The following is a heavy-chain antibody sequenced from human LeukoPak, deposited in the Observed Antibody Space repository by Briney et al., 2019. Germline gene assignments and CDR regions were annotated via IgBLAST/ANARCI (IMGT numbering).Heavy chain of an antibody. D-gene: IGHD3-3*01. CDR1: GYTFTGYY. J-gene: IGHJ4*02. CDR3: AKDSPIFLEWLCLDY. CDR2: INPNSGDT. Sequence: GASVKVSCKASGYTFTGYYIHWVRQVPGQGLEWMGWINPNSGDTNYAWRFQGRVTMTRDTSISTAYMELSRLTSDDTAVYYCAKDSPIFLEWLCLDYWGQGTLVTVSS. V-gene: IGHV1-2*02.